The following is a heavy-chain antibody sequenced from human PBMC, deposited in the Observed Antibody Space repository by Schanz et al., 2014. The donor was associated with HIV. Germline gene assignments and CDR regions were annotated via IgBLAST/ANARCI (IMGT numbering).Heavy chain of an antibody. J-gene: IGHJ4*02. V-gene: IGHV3-21*01. CDR1: GFTFDSYT. D-gene: IGHD3-9*01. CDR3: ARDAARYFDWSYYFDF. CDR2: ISGGSGDK. Sequence: EVQVVDSGGGLVKPGGSLRLSCVVSGFTFDSYTMNWVRQAPGKGLEWVSSISGGSGDKLYADSIKGRFTISRDNANNSLYLQMNSLRAEDTAVYYCARDAARYFDWSYYFDFWGQGTLVTVSS.